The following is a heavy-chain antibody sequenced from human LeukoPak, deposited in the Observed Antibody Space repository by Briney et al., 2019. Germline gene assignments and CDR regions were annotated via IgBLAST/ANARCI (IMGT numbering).Heavy chain of an antibody. CDR3: ARVLLRRARFLDLFDP. D-gene: IGHD3-3*01. Sequence: GASVKVSCKASGYTFTSYDINWVRQATGQGLEWMGWMNPNSGNTGYAQKFQGRVTMTRNTSISTAYMELSSLRSDDTAVYYCARVLLRRARFLDLFDPWGQGTLVTVSS. CDR2: MNPNSGNT. J-gene: IGHJ5*02. CDR1: GYTFTSYD. V-gene: IGHV1-8*01.